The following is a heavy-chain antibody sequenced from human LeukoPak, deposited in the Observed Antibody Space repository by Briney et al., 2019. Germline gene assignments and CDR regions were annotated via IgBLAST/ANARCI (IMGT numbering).Heavy chain of an antibody. V-gene: IGHV3-30*02. CDR3: AREVAAAGTLNLNWFDP. Sequence: GGSLRLSCAASGFSFRHYGMHWVRQAPGKGLEWVAFINYDGSNKYYADSVKGRFTISRDNSKNTLYLEINSLSADDTAVYYCAREVAAAGTLNLNWFDPWGQGTLVTVSS. CDR2: INYDGSNK. J-gene: IGHJ5*02. D-gene: IGHD6-13*01. CDR1: GFSFRHYG.